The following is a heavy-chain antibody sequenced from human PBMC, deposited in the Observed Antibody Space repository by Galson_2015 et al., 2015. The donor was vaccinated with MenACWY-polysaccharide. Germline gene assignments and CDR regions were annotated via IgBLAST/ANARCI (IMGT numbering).Heavy chain of an antibody. D-gene: IGHD6-13*01. Sequence: SLRLSCAASGFTFSSYSMNWVRQAPGKGLEWVSSISSSSSYIYYADSVKGRFTISRDNAKNSLYLQMNSLRAEDTAVYYCARDHRIAAAGTNYYYYGMDVWGQGTTVTVSS. V-gene: IGHV3-21*01. CDR2: ISSSSSYI. J-gene: IGHJ6*02. CDR1: GFTFSSYS. CDR3: ARDHRIAAAGTNYYYYGMDV.